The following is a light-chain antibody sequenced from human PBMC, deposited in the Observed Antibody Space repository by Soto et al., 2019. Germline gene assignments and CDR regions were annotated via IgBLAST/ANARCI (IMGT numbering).Light chain of an antibody. CDR1: QDVNTR. J-gene: IGKJ1*01. CDR2: LAS. Sequence: EIVLTQSPATLSSCPGDRVTLSCRASQDVNTRLAWYQHRPGQAPRLLIYLASNRAAGVPARFSGSGSGTDFTLTISDVEPEDFAVYYCHQRQSWPRTFGQGTKVDI. CDR3: HQRQSWPRT. V-gene: IGKV3-11*01.